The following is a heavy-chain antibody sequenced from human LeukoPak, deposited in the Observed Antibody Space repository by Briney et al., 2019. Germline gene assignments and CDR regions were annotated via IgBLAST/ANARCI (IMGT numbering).Heavy chain of an antibody. CDR2: INIEGSMT. CDR1: GFSFISYW. CDR3: VRTLGDA. V-gene: IGHV3-74*01. D-gene: IGHD7-27*01. J-gene: IGHJ5*02. Sequence: PGGSLRLSCAASGFSFISYWMHWVRQAPGKGLVWVARINIEGSMTTYADSVKGRFTISRDNAKNTLYLQMNSLRAEDTAVYYCVRTLGDAWGQGTLVTVSS.